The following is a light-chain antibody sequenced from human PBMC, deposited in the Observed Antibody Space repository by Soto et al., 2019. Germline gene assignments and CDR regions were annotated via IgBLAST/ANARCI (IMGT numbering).Light chain of an antibody. CDR1: SSDVGDYNY. CDR3: SSYTGTSTVV. V-gene: IGLV2-14*01. Sequence: QSVLTQPASVSGSPGQSLTISCTGTSSDVGDYNYVSWYQQHPGKAPKLMIYEVSNRPSGVSNRFSGSKSGNTASLTISGLQAEDEADYYCSSYTGTSTVVFGGGTQLTVL. CDR2: EVS. J-gene: IGLJ2*01.